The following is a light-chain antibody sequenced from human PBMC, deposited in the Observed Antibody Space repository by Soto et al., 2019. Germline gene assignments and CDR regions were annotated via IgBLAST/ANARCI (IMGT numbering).Light chain of an antibody. Sequence: QSALTQPASVSGSPGQSITISCAGTRDDIGAYDYVSWYQQHPGNAPELLVYEVTNRPSGVSDRFSGSKSGNTASLTISGLQAEDEADYYCNSYTNSSAVVFGGGTKVTVL. J-gene: IGLJ2*01. V-gene: IGLV2-14*01. CDR1: RDDIGAYDY. CDR3: NSYTNSSAVV. CDR2: EVT.